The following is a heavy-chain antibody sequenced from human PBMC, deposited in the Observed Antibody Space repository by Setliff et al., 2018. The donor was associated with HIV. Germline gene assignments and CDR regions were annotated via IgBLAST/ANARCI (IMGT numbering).Heavy chain of an antibody. V-gene: IGHV4-4*07. D-gene: IGHD2-8*02. CDR1: GVSISGYY. CDR2: IFTGGDT. J-gene: IGHJ6*03. Sequence: SETLSLTCAVSGVSISGYYWTWIRQPAGKGLEWIGRIFTGGDTNYNPSLKSRVTMSVDTSKTQFSLKLSSVTAADTAVYYCARVSSTYWYSIFRNYYYHMDVWGKGTTVTVSS. CDR3: ARVSSTYWYSIFRNYYYHMDV.